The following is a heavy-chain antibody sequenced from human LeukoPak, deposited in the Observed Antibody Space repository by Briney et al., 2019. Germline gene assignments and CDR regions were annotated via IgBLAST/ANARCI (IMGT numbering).Heavy chain of an antibody. CDR1: GFTFSSYA. Sequence: GGSLRLSCAASGFTFSSYAMSWVRQAPGKGLEWVSAISGSGGSTYYADSVKGRFTISRDNSENTLYLQMNSLRAEDTAVYYCAKDLRKRLGELSPEDYWGQGTLVTVSS. CDR2: ISGSGGST. D-gene: IGHD3-16*02. CDR3: AKDLRKRLGELSPEDY. V-gene: IGHV3-23*01. J-gene: IGHJ4*02.